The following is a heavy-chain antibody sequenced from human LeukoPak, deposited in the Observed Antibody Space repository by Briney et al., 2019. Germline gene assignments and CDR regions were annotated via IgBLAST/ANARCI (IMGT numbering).Heavy chain of an antibody. CDR2: INPNSGGT. CDR3: ARFPYYDFWSGRDY. Sequence: ASVKVSCKASGYTFTGYYMHWVRQAPGQGLEWVGWINPNSGGTNYAQKFQGRVTMTRDTSISTAYMELSRLRSDDTAVYYCARFPYYDFWSGRDYWGQGTLVTVSS. V-gene: IGHV1-2*02. J-gene: IGHJ4*02. D-gene: IGHD3-3*01. CDR1: GYTFTGYY.